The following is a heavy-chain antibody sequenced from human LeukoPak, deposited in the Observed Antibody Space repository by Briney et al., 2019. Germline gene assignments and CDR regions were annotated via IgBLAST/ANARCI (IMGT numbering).Heavy chain of an antibody. J-gene: IGHJ4*02. CDR3: ARSAFLVTAPGLYYFDY. D-gene: IGHD6-13*01. CDR1: GGSISSYY. CDR2: IYNSGST. V-gene: IGHV4-4*07. Sequence: ASGTLSLTCTVSGGSISSYYWSWIRQPAGKGLEWIGHIYNSGSTNYNPSLKGRVTMSVATSKNQFSLHLSSVTAADTAVYYCARSAFLVTAPGLYYFDYWGQGTLVAVSS.